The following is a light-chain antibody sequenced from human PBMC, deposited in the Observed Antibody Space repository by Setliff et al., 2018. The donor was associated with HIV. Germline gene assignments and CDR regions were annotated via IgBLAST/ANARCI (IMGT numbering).Light chain of an antibody. V-gene: IGLV2-14*01. CDR2: EVN. CDR3: SSYTSSDTYV. J-gene: IGLJ1*01. CDR1: SSDVGSYNY. Sequence: QSALTQPASVSGSPGQSITISCTGTSSDVGSYNYVSWYQQHPGKAPKLIIYEVNNRPSGISNRFSGSKSANTASLTISGLQAEDEADYYCSSYTSSDTYVFGTGTKV.